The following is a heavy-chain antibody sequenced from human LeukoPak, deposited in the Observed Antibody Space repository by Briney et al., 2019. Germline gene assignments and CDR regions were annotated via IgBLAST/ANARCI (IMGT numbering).Heavy chain of an antibody. CDR2: ISAYNGNT. J-gene: IGHJ4*02. Sequence: ASVKVSCKASGYTFINYAISWVRQAPGQGLEWMGWISAYNGNTNYAQKLQGRVTMTTDTSTSTAYMELRSLRSDDTAVYYCARVVPSLYDSSGYYDYYFDYWGQGTLVTVSS. CDR3: ARVVPSLYDSSGYYDYYFDY. D-gene: IGHD3-22*01. CDR1: GYTFINYA. V-gene: IGHV1-18*01.